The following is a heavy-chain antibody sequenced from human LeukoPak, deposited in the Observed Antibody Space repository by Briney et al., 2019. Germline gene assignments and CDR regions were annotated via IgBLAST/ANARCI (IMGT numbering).Heavy chain of an antibody. D-gene: IGHD2-2*01. J-gene: IGHJ4*02. CDR2: IKQEGSDK. Sequence: PGGSLRLSCAASGFTFSTYWMSWVRRAPGKGLVWVANIKQEGSDKYYLDSVKGRFTISRDNAKNSLFLQMTNLRAEDTAVYYCARVRCSSNSCFPDYWGQGTLVTVSS. V-gene: IGHV3-7*01. CDR3: ARVRCSSNSCFPDY. CDR1: GFTFSTYW.